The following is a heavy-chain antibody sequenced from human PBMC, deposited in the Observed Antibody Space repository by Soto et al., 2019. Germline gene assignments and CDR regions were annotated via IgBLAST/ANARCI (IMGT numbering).Heavy chain of an antibody. D-gene: IGHD3-9*01. CDR2: IYYSGST. V-gene: IGHV4-59*01. J-gene: IGHJ4*02. CDR3: ARRYGAGFDY. CDR1: GGSISSYY. Sequence: QVQLQESGPGLVKPSETLSLTCTVSGGSISSYYWSWIRQPPGKGLEWIGYIYYSGSTNYNPSLQSRVTITVDTSKTQFALKLSSVTAADTAVYYCARRYGAGFDYWGQGTLVTVSS.